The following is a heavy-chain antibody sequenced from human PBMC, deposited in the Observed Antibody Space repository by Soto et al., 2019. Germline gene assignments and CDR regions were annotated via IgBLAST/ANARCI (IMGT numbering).Heavy chain of an antibody. CDR2: IGTAGET. CDR3: SGAESPDTAYFSLY. D-gene: IGHD1-26*01. V-gene: IGHV3-13*01. CDR1: GFTFSTYD. Sequence: PGGSLRLSCAASGFTFSTYDMHWVRQTPGKGLEWISAIGTAGETYYPGSVKGRFTISRENAKNSLYLQIDSLRAGDTAVYYCSGAESPDTAYFSLYWGQGTPVTVSS. J-gene: IGHJ4*02.